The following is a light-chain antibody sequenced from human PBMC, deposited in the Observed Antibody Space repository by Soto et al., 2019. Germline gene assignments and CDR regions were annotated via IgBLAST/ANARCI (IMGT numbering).Light chain of an antibody. V-gene: IGLV2-14*01. CDR1: SSDVGGYNY. Sequence: QSALTQPASVSGSPGQSITISCTGTSSDVGGYNYVSWYQQHPGKAPKLMIYDVSNRPSVVSNRFSGSKSGNTASLTISGLKAEDEDDYYCSSYTSSSTPVVFGGGTKLTVL. CDR2: DVS. CDR3: SSYTSSSTPVV. J-gene: IGLJ2*01.